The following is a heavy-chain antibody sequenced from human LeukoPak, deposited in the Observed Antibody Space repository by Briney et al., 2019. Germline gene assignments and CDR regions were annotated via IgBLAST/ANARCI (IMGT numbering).Heavy chain of an antibody. D-gene: IGHD3-22*01. J-gene: IGHJ4*02. Sequence: ASVKVSCKASGYTFTSYGINWVRQAPGQGLEWMGWISAYNGNTNYAQKLQGRVTMTTDTSTSTAYMELRSLRSDDTAVYYCVLGDYYDSSGYYYSSLDYWGQGTLVTVSS. CDR1: GYTFTSYG. CDR3: VLGDYYDSSGYYYSSLDY. V-gene: IGHV1-18*01. CDR2: ISAYNGNT.